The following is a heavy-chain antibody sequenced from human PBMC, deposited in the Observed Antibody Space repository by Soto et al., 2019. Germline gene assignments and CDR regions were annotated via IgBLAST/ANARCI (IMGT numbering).Heavy chain of an antibody. CDR3: ARDAGGWYQLLSPWFDP. Sequence: LQTQSRTYAISVEHDSSTRSVWNQIRPTPSRGLEWLGRTYYRSKWYTDYAVSVKSRITINPDISVDTSKNQFSLRLSSVTAADTAVYYCARDAGGWYQLLSPWFDPWGQGTLVTVSS. J-gene: IGHJ5*02. CDR2: TYYRSKWYT. D-gene: IGHD2-2*01. CDR1: VEHDSSTRSV. V-gene: IGHV6-1*01.